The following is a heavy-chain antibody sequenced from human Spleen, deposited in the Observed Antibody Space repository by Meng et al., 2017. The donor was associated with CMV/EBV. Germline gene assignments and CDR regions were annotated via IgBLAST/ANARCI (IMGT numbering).Heavy chain of an antibody. Sequence: LSCAASGFTVSSDYMSWVRQAPGKGLEWVSVIYAGGSTYYVDSVKGRFTISRDNSKNTLYLQMDSLRAEDTAVYYCAKFGWGTLFDYWGQGTLVTVSS. D-gene: IGHD3-16*01. CDR2: IYAGGST. CDR1: GFTVSSDY. CDR3: AKFGWGTLFDY. V-gene: IGHV3-53*01. J-gene: IGHJ4*02.